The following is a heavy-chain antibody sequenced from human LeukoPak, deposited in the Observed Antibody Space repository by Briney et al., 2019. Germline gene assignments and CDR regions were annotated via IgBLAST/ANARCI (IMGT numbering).Heavy chain of an antibody. CDR1: GYTFINYG. J-gene: IGHJ4*02. CDR2: ISAYNSAYNGNT. Sequence: ASVKVSCKASGYTFINYGITWVRHAPGQGLEWMGWISAYNSAYNGNTHYAQKLQGRVTMTTDTSTNTGYMELRSLRSDDTAVYYCSREYGSGSYTGIDYWGQGTLVTVSS. V-gene: IGHV1-18*01. CDR3: SREYGSGSYTGIDY. D-gene: IGHD3-10*01.